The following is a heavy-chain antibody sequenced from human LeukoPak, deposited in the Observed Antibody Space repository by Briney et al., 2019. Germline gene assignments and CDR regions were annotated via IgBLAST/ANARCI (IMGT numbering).Heavy chain of an antibody. CDR2: IYYSGRT. CDR1: GGSISSYY. V-gene: IGHV4-59*01. J-gene: IGHJ5*02. CDR3: ARFTPQGYGWGGYNRFDP. Sequence: SETLSLTCTVSGGSISSYYWNWIRQPPGKGLERIGYIYYSGRTNYNPSLKSRVTISVDTSKNQFSLNLTSVTAADTAVYYCARFTPQGYGWGGYNRFDPWGQGTLVTVSS. D-gene: IGHD5-24*01.